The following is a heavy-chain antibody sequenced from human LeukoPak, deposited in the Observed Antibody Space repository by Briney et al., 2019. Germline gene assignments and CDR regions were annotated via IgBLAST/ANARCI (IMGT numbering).Heavy chain of an antibody. V-gene: IGHV4-31*03. J-gene: IGHJ4*02. CDR3: ARSDSGSYPVFDY. CDR2: IYYSGST. D-gene: IGHD1-26*01. Sequence: SETLSLTCTVSGGSISSGGYYWSWIRQHPGKGLEWIGYIYYSGSTYYNPSLKSRLTISVDTSKNQFSLKLSSVTAADTAVYYCARSDSGSYPVFDYWGQGTLVTVSS. CDR1: GGSISSGGYY.